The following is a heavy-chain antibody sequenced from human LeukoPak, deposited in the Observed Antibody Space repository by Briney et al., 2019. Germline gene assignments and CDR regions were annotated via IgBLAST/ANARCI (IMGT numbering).Heavy chain of an antibody. CDR3: ARWTSAGHWFDP. Sequence: SETLSLTCAVYGGSFSGYYWSWIRQPPGKGLEWIGEINHSGSTNYNPSLKSRVTISVDTSKNQFSLKLSSVTAADTAMYYCARWTSAGHWFDPWGQGTLVTVSS. CDR2: INHSGST. D-gene: IGHD3/OR15-3a*01. V-gene: IGHV4-34*01. J-gene: IGHJ5*02. CDR1: GGSFSGYY.